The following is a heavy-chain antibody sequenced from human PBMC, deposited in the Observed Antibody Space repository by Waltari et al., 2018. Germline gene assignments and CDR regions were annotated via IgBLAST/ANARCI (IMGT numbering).Heavy chain of an antibody. J-gene: IGHJ5*02. Sequence: QVQLVQSGAEVKKPGASVKVSCKASGYTFTGYYMHWVRPAPGQGLEWMGRINPNSGGTNYAQKFQGRVTMTRDTSISTAYMELSRLRSDDTAVYYCTITPAAPTYVYNWFDPWGQGTLVTVSS. D-gene: IGHD6-13*01. V-gene: IGHV1-2*06. CDR1: GYTFTGYY. CDR3: TITPAAPTYVYNWFDP. CDR2: INPNSGGT.